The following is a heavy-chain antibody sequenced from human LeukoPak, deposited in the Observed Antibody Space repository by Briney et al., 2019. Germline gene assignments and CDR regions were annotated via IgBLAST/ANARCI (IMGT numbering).Heavy chain of an antibody. CDR1: GFTFSSYA. J-gene: IGHJ3*02. Sequence: GGSLRLSCAASGFTFSSYAMNWVRQAPGKGLEWVSAISGSGGSTYYADSAKGRFTISRDNSKNTLYLQMNSLRAEDTAVYYCAKVVIAAAGKEAFDIWGQGTMVTVSS. V-gene: IGHV3-23*01. CDR2: ISGSGGST. CDR3: AKVVIAAAGKEAFDI. D-gene: IGHD6-13*01.